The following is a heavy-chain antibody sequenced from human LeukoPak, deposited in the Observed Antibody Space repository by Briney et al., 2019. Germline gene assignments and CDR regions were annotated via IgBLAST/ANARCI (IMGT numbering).Heavy chain of an antibody. CDR1: GGSFSGYY. CDR3: ASGSEALWFGELDPLPYYFGY. CDR2: INHSGST. Sequence: PSETLSLTCAVYGGSFSGYYWSWIRQPPGKGLEWIGEINHSGSTNYNPSLKSRVTISVETSKNQFSLKLSSVTAADTAVYYCASGSEALWFGELDPLPYYFGYWGQGTLVTVSS. J-gene: IGHJ4*02. D-gene: IGHD3-10*01. V-gene: IGHV4-34*01.